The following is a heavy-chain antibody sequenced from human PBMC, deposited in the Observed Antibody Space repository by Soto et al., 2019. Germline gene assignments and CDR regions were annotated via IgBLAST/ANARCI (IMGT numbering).Heavy chain of an antibody. CDR1: GGSISSSSYY. CDR2: VYYRGST. Sequence: QLQLQESGPGLVKPSETLSLTCTVSGGSISSSSYYWGWIRQPPGKGLERIGSVYYRGSTYYNPSLKSRVTISVDTSKNQFSLTLSSVTAADTAVYYCARHEAERYLSSSYKAAVDYWGQGTLVTVSS. CDR3: ARHEAERYLSSSYKAAVDY. D-gene: IGHD6-6*01. J-gene: IGHJ4*02. V-gene: IGHV4-39*01.